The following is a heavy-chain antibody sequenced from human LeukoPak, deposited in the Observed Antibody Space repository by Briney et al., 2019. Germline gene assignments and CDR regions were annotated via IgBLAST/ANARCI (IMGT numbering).Heavy chain of an antibody. Sequence: GRSLRLSCAASGFTFDDYAMHWVRQAPGKGLEWVSGISWNSGSIGYADSVKGRFTISRDNAKNSLYLQMNSLRAEDTAVYYCAKDSGSDYYYYMDVWGKGTTVTVSS. CDR1: GFTFDDYA. CDR2: ISWNSGSI. J-gene: IGHJ6*03. V-gene: IGHV3-9*01. D-gene: IGHD3-10*01. CDR3: AKDSGSDYYYYMDV.